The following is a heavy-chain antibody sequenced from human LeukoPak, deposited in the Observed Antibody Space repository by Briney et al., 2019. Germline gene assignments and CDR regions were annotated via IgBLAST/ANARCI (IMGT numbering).Heavy chain of an antibody. V-gene: IGHV1-8*03. CDR2: MNPNSGNT. Sequence: GASVKVSCKASGYTFTSYDINWVRQATGQGLEWMGWMNPNSGNTGYAQKFQGRVTITRNTSISTAYMELSSLRSEDTAVYYCAREIPVADYYYYYMDVWGKGTTVTASS. D-gene: IGHD6-19*01. J-gene: IGHJ6*03. CDR1: GYTFTSYD. CDR3: AREIPVADYYYYYMDV.